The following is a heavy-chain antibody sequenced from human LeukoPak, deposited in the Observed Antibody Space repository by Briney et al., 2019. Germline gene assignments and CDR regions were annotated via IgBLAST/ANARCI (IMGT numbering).Heavy chain of an antibody. V-gene: IGHV3-53*01. CDR1: GFTVSSSY. CDR3: ARVAFRSSSYISGIDY. CDR2: IYSGGST. D-gene: IGHD6-6*01. Sequence: GGSLRLSCSASGFTVSSSYMSWVRQAPGKGLEWVSVIYSGGSTYYADSVKGRFIISRDNSKNTLYLQMNSLRIEDTAVYYCARVAFRSSSYISGIDYWGQGALVTVSS. J-gene: IGHJ4*02.